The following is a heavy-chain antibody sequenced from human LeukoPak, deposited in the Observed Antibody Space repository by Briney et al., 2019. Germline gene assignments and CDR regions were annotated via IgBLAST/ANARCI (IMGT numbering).Heavy chain of an antibody. CDR2: ISPSGGSA. CDR1: GYTFTSYH. V-gene: IGHV1-46*01. Sequence: ASVKVSCKASGYTFTSYHMHWVRQAPGQGLEWMGIISPSGGSASYAQKFQGRVTLTRDTSTSTVYMDLSSLRSEDTAVYYCARALLDAFDIWGQGTMVTVSS. J-gene: IGHJ3*02. D-gene: IGHD2-15*01. CDR3: ARALLDAFDI.